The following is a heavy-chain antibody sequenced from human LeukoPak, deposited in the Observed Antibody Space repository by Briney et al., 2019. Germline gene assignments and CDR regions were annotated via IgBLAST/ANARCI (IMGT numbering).Heavy chain of an antibody. CDR1: GYTLTELS. CDR2: XDPEDGET. V-gene: IGHV1-24*01. Sequence: XXVXVSCKVSGYTLTELSMHWVRQAPGKGLEWMGGXDPEDGETIYAQKFQGRVTMTEDTSTDTAYMELSSLRSEDTAVYYCATGVGWELLHYFDYWGQGTLVTVSS. J-gene: IGHJ4*02. D-gene: IGHD1-26*01. CDR3: ATGVGWELLHYFDY.